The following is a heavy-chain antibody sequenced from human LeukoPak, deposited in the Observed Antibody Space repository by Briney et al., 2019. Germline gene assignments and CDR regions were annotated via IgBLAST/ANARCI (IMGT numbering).Heavy chain of an antibody. CDR3: ARQAVPVAKYFQH. CDR1: GYSFTSYW. V-gene: IGHV5-51*01. Sequence: GESLKISCQGSGYSFTSYWIGWVRQMPGKGLEWMGIIYPGDSDTRYSPSFQGQVTILADKSISTAYLQWSSLKASDTAMYYCARQAVPVAKYFQHWGQGTLVTVSS. J-gene: IGHJ1*01. D-gene: IGHD2-2*01. CDR2: IYPGDSDT.